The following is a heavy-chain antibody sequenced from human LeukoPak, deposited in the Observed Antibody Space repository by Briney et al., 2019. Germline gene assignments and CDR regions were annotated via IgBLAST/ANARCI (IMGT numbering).Heavy chain of an antibody. V-gene: IGHV4-30-4*01. CDR1: GASIRSGDHH. J-gene: IGHJ4*02. CDR2: IYFSGSL. Sequence: SETLSLTCTVSGASIRSGDHHWSWLRQSAGKGLEWIGYIYFSGSLSSNPSLRSRLTISVDTSKNQFSLKLSSMTVADTAIYYCARGGGGYTLYSFDYWGEGALVTVSS. D-gene: IGHD3-22*01. CDR3: ARGGGGYTLYSFDY.